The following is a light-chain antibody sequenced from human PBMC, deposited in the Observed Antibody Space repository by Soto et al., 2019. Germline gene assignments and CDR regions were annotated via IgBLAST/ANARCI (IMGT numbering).Light chain of an antibody. CDR2: EVS. CDR1: SSDIGHNY. Sequence: QSALTQPASVSGSSGQSITISCTGTSSDIGHNYVSWYQQHAGKVPKLIIYEVSNRPSGVSTRFSGSKSGNTASLTISGLQPEDEADYYCSSYTASGVFGGGTKLTVL. J-gene: IGLJ3*02. V-gene: IGLV2-14*01. CDR3: SSYTASGV.